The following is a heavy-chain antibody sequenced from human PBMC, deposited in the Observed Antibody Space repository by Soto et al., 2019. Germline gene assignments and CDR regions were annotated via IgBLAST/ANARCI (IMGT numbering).Heavy chain of an antibody. Sequence: EVQVVESGGALVQPGGSLRLSCAPSGFTLPGYSMNWVRQAPGKGLEWVSYISSSSDTIYYADSVKGRFTISRDNAKNLLYLQMKSLRAEDTAVYYCARSSTFYDYWGQGTPVTVSS. V-gene: IGHV3-48*01. CDR2: ISSSSDTI. J-gene: IGHJ4*02. CDR1: GFTLPGYS. D-gene: IGHD6-6*01. CDR3: ARSSTFYDY.